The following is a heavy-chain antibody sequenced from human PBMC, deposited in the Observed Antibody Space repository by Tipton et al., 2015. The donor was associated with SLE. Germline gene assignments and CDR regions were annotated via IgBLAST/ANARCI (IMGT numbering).Heavy chain of an antibody. D-gene: IGHD2-21*02. Sequence: TLSLTCAVSDDSFSSRYWSWVRQSPGKGLEWIGYIYYSGDTNYKPSLKNRVTMSIDMSKKQFSLKLMSVTAADTAVYYCARRGCGGDCHSGWYFDFWGRGTLVTVSS. CDR2: IYYSGDT. CDR3: ARRGCGGDCHSGWYFDF. CDR1: DDSFSSRY. J-gene: IGHJ2*01. V-gene: IGHV4-59*11.